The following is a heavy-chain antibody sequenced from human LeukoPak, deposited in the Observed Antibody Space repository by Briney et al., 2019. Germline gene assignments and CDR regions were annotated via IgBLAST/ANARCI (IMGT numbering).Heavy chain of an antibody. CDR2: ISYDGSNK. V-gene: IGHV3-30*04. CDR3: ARERHPYGMDV. CDR1: GFTFSSYA. Sequence: PGRSLRLSCAASGFTFSSYAMHWVRQAPGKGLEWVATISYDGSNKHYADSVKGRFTISRDNSKNTLSQQVNSLRAEDTALYYCARERHPYGMDVWGQGTTVAVSS. D-gene: IGHD1-1*01. J-gene: IGHJ6*02.